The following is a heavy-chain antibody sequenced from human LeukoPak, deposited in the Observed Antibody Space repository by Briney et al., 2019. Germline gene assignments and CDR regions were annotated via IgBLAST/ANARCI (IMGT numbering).Heavy chain of an antibody. J-gene: IGHJ5*02. D-gene: IGHD2-21*02. Sequence: GGSLRLSCAASGFTVSSNYMSWVRQAPGKGLEWVAGIYSGGSTYYADSVKGRFTISRDNSKNTLYLQMNSLRAEDTAVYHCERYIVVVTGDNWFDPWGQGTLVTVSS. CDR2: IYSGGST. CDR1: GFTVSSNY. CDR3: ERYIVVVTGDNWFDP. V-gene: IGHV3-53*01.